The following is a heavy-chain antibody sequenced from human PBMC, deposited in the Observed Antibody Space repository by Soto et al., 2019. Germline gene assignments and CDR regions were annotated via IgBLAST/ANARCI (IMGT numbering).Heavy chain of an antibody. J-gene: IGHJ4*02. CDR2: ISYDGSNK. Sequence: GGSLRLSCAASGFTFSSYGMHWVRQAPGKGLEWVAVISYDGSNKYYADSVKGRFTISRDNSKNTLYLQMNSLRAEDTAVYYCAKASSNYGEYYFDYCGQGTMVTVFS. D-gene: IGHD4-4*01. CDR3: AKASSNYGEYYFDY. V-gene: IGHV3-30*18. CDR1: GFTFSSYG.